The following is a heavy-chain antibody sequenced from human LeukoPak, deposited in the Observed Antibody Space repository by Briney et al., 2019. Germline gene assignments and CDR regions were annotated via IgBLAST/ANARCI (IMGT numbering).Heavy chain of an antibody. CDR1: GFTFSSYA. Sequence: GGSLRLSCAASGFTFSSYAMSWVRQAPGKWLEWVSAISGSGGSTYYADSVKGRFTISRDNSKNTLYLQMNSLRAEDTAVYYCAKDRDYYDSSGYYPPPSDAFDIWGQGTMVTVSS. CDR3: AKDRDYYDSSGYYPPPSDAFDI. D-gene: IGHD3-22*01. V-gene: IGHV3-23*01. J-gene: IGHJ3*02. CDR2: ISGSGGST.